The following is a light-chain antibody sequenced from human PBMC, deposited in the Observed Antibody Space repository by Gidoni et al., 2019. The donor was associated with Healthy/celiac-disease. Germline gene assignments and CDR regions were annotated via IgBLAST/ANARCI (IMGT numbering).Light chain of an antibody. Sequence: QLTQSPSPLSASVGDRVTSTCRASQSMSSYLNWYQQKPGKAPKLLIYAASSLQSGVPSRFSGSGSGTDFTLTISSLQPEDFATYYCQQSYSTLWTFGQGTKVEIK. CDR1: QSMSSY. V-gene: IGKV1-39*01. J-gene: IGKJ1*01. CDR3: QQSYSTLWT. CDR2: AAS.